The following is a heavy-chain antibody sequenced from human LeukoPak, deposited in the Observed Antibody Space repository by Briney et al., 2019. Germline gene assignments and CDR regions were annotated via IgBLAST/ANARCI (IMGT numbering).Heavy chain of an antibody. CDR3: AKGYCRGISCYSDY. CDR2: ISGSGDST. V-gene: IGHV3-23*01. J-gene: IGHJ4*02. Sequence: GGSLRLSRAASGFTFSSYAMSWVRQAPGKGLEWVSGISGSGDSTYYADSVKGRFTISRDNSKNTLYLQMDSLRAEDTAVYYCAKGYCRGISCYSDYWGQGTLVTVSS. D-gene: IGHD2-2*02. CDR1: GFTFSSYA.